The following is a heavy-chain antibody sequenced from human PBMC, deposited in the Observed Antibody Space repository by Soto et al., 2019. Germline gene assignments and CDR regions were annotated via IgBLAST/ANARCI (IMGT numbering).Heavy chain of an antibody. CDR1: GFTFSSYW. CDR3: ARDLRKGGYCSSTSCYAGVDY. V-gene: IGHV3-7*01. D-gene: IGHD2-2*01. J-gene: IGHJ4*02. Sequence: GGSLRLSCAASGFTFSSYWMSWVRQAPGKGLEWVANIKQDGSEKYYVDSVKGRFTISRDNAKNSLYLQMNSLRAEDTAVYYCARDLRKGGYCSSTSCYAGVDYWGQGTLVTVSS. CDR2: IKQDGSEK.